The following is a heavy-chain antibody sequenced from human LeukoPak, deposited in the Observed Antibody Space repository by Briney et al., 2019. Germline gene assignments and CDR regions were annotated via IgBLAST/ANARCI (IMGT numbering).Heavy chain of an antibody. CDR2: IRYDGSNK. D-gene: IGHD5-12*01. Sequence: SGGSLRLSCAASGFSFISYGMYWVRQAPGKGLESVAFIRYDGSNKYYADSVKGRFTVSRDNSKNTLYLQMKSLRAEDTAVYYCAKVCNSGYHSPFDYWGQGTLVTVSS. J-gene: IGHJ4*02. CDR3: AKVCNSGYHSPFDY. CDR1: GFSFISYG. V-gene: IGHV3-30*02.